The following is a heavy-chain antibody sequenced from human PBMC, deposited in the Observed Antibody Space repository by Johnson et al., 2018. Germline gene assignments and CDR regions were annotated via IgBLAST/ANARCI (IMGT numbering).Heavy chain of an antibody. Sequence: VQLVESGGGLVQPGGSLRLSCAASGFTFSSYAMSWVRQAPGKGLEWVSAISGSGGSTYFADSVKGRFTISRENSKNTPYLQMHSLGAEDTAVYDCAKRAVAGTGRAFDIWCQGTMVTVSS. CDR3: AKRAVAGTGRAFDI. D-gene: IGHD6-19*01. J-gene: IGHJ3*02. V-gene: IGHV3-23*04. CDR1: GFTFSSYA. CDR2: ISGSGGST.